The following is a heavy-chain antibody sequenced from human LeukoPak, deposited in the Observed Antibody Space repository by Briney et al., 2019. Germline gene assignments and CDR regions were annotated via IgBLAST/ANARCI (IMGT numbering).Heavy chain of an antibody. CDR3: AKGPRGAIINWFDP. V-gene: IGHV3-23*01. Sequence: PGGSLRLSCAAPGFTFSSYAMSWVRQAPGKGLEWVSAISGSGGSKYYADSVKGRFTISRDNSKNTLYLQMNSMRAEDTAVYYCAKGPRGAIINWFDPWGQGTLVTVSS. CDR2: ISGSGGSK. D-gene: IGHD1-26*01. J-gene: IGHJ5*02. CDR1: GFTFSSYA.